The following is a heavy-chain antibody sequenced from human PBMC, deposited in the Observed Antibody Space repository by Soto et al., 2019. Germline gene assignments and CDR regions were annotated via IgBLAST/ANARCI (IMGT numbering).Heavy chain of an antibody. V-gene: IGHV3-23*01. CDR2: NGASGVTT. J-gene: IGHJ4*02. D-gene: IGHD6-6*01. CDR3: ARGGGSSSARY. CDR1: GFTFSSYA. Sequence: DVQLLESGGGLVQPGGSLRLSCAASGFTFSSYAMSWVRQAPGSGLEWVSTNGASGVTTYYAGSVKGRFTISRDISKNMLYLQMDSLGAEDTAVYYCARGGGSSSARYRGQGTLVTVSS.